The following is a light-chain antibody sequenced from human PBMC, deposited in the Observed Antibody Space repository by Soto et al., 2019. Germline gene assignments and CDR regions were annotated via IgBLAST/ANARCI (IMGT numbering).Light chain of an antibody. J-gene: IGLJ2*01. CDR2: EVS. V-gene: IGLV2-14*01. Sequence: QSALTQPASVSGSPGQSITISCTGTSSDVGGYNYVSWYQHHPGKAPKLMIYEVSNRPSGVSNRFSGSKSGNTASLTISGLQADDEADYYCSSHTSSSTLVFGGGTKVTVL. CDR1: SSDVGGYNY. CDR3: SSHTSSSTLV.